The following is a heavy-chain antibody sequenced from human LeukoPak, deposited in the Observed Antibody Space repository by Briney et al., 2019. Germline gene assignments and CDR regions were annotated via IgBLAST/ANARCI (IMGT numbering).Heavy chain of an antibody. V-gene: IGHV3-30*02. D-gene: IGHD2-2*01. CDR1: GFQFSGYG. J-gene: IGHJ4*02. CDR3: AKGHCSSTSCYGTGFDY. CDR2: IRYDGSNE. Sequence: QAGGSLRLSCAASGFQFSGYGLHWVRQAPDKGLGWVAFIRYDGSNEYYADSVKGRFTISRDNSKNTLYLQMNSLRAEDTAVYYCAKGHCSSTSCYGTGFDYWGQGTLVTVSS.